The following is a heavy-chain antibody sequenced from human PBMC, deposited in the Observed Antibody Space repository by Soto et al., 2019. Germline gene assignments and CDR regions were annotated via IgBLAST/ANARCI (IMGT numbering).Heavy chain of an antibody. CDR3: AKGDFLDVLDV. D-gene: IGHD3-10*01. V-gene: IGHV3-33*05. J-gene: IGHJ3*01. CDR1: GFNFNTYA. CDR2: VSYDGSKK. Sequence: GGSLRLSCAASGFNFNTYAMHWVRRAPGKGLEWLTVVSYDGSKKYYGDAVRGRFTVSRDNSKSTLYLQMNSLRPEDMATYYCAKGDFLDVLDVWGQGTVVTGSS.